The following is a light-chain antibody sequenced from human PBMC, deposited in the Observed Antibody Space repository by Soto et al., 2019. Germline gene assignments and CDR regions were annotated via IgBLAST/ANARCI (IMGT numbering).Light chain of an antibody. CDR1: SSDVGRYNY. Sequence: QSALTQPASVSGSPGQSITISCTGTSSDVGRYNYVSWYQQYPGKAPKLIIFEVSIRPSGVSNRSSGSKSGTTASLTISGLQIEDEADYYCASYTSRTSVVFGGGTKLTVL. CDR3: ASYTSRTSVV. CDR2: EVS. V-gene: IGLV2-14*01. J-gene: IGLJ2*01.